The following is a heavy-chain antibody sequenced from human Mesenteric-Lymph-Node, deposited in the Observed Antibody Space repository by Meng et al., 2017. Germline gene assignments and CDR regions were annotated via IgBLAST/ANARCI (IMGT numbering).Heavy chain of an antibody. CDR2: ISSSGSTI. Sequence: GESLKISCAASGFTFSSYFMNWVRQAPGKGLEWVSYISSSGSTIYYADSVKGRFTISRDNAKNSLYLQMNSLRAEDTAVYYCARGGYCSGGSCLTYMDYYYYGMDVWGQGTTVTVSS. V-gene: IGHV3-48*04. CDR3: ARGGYCSGGSCLTYMDYYYYGMDV. CDR1: GFTFSSYF. D-gene: IGHD2-15*01. J-gene: IGHJ6*02.